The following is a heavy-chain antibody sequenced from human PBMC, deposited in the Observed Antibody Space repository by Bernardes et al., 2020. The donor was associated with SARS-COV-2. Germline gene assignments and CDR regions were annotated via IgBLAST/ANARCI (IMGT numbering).Heavy chain of an antibody. D-gene: IGHD6-19*01. J-gene: IGHJ4*02. CDR2: IISSGGTT. V-gene: IGHV3-64D*06. CDR3: VKDRYSSGWHGYFDS. Sequence: GGSLRLSCSASGFTFSHYAMHWVRQAPGKGLEHVSDIISSGGTTYYADSVKGRFTISRDNSKNTLYLQMSSLRAEDTAVYYCVKDRYSSGWHGYFDSWGQGTLVTVSS. CDR1: GFTFSHYA.